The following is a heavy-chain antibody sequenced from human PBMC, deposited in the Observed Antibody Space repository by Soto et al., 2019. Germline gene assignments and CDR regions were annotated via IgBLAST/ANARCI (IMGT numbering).Heavy chain of an antibody. Sequence: QGLEWMGGIIPIFGTANYAQKFQGRVTITADESTSTAYMELSSLRSEDTAVYYCARSNTVTKAHRYYYGMDVWGQGTTVTVSS. V-gene: IGHV1-69*01. CDR3: ARSNTVTKAHRYYYGMDV. CDR2: IIPIFGTA. D-gene: IGHD4-4*01. J-gene: IGHJ6*02.